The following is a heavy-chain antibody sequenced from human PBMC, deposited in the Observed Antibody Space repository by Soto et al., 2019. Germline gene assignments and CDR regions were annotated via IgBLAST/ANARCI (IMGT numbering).Heavy chain of an antibody. V-gene: IGHV3-66*01. CDR2: IYSGGST. J-gene: IGHJ3*02. CDR3: AREDGYRGGDAFDI. D-gene: IGHD5-12*01. Sequence: HPGGSLRLSCAASGFTVSSNYMSWVRQAPGQGLEWVSVIYSGGSTYYADSVKGIFTISRDNSKNTLYLQMNSLRAEDTAVYYCAREDGYRGGDAFDIWGQGTMVTVSS. CDR1: GFTVSSNY.